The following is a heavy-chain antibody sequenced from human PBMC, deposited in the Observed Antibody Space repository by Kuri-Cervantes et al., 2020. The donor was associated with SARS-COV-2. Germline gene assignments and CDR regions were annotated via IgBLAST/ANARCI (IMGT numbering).Heavy chain of an antibody. CDR3: ARTLRTLSYGLSEWFDP. J-gene: IGHJ5*02. CDR2: IYTSGST. V-gene: IGHV4-4*07. Sequence: SETLSLTCTVSGGSISSYYWSWIRQPAGKGLEWIGRIYTSGSTNYNPSLKSRVTMSVDTSKNQFSLKLSSVTAADTAVYYCARTLRTLSYGLSEWFDPWGQGTLVIVSS. CDR1: GGSISSYY. D-gene: IGHD1-26*01.